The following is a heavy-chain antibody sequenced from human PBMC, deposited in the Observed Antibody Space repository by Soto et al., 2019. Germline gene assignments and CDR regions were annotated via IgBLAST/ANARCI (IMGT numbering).Heavy chain of an antibody. V-gene: IGHV3-30-3*01. CDR1: GLNFSTKN. CDR3: ARYKKELPGY. J-gene: IGHJ4*02. CDR2: ISYDGSNK. D-gene: IGHD1-26*01. Sequence: QVQLVESGGAVVQTGRSPTPPHPASGLNFSTKNIPWVRQAPGKGLEWVAVISYDGSNKYYADSVKGRFTISRDNSKNTLYLQMNSLRAEDTAVYYCARYKKELPGYWGQGTLVTVSS.